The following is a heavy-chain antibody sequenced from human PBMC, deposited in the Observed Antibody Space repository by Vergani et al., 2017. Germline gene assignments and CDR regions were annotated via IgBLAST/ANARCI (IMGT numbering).Heavy chain of an antibody. CDR1: GASIRSSNYY. V-gene: IGHV4-39*01. J-gene: IGHJ5*02. CDR3: ARHSTVEWLVKLGWIDP. D-gene: IGHD6-19*01. Sequence: QLQLQESGPGLVKPSATLSLTCSVSGASIRSSNYYWGWIRQPPGKGLEWIASIYYSGSTYYNPSLKSRVTISVDTSKNQFSLKLRSVTAADTAVYFCARHSTVEWLVKLGWIDPWGKGILVTVSS. CDR2: IYYSGST.